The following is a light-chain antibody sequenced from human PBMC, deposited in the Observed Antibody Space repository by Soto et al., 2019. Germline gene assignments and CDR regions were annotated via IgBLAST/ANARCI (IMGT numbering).Light chain of an antibody. CDR2: EGS. CDR1: ISDVGAYNY. CDR3: CSFAAGSTPYV. Sequence: QSVLTQPASVSGSPGQSITISCTGSISDVGAYNYVSWYQQHPGKAPKLMIYEGSKRPSGVSNRFSGSKSGNTASLTISGLQAEDEADYYCCSFAAGSTPYVFGTGTKVTVL. V-gene: IGLV2-23*01. J-gene: IGLJ1*01.